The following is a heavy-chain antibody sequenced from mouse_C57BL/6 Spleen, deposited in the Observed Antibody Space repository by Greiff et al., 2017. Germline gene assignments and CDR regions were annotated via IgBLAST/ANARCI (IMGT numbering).Heavy chain of an antibody. CDR3: ARSGGWLLLLGSFDG. Sequence: VQLQQSGPELVKPGASVKISCKASGYTFTDYYMNWVKQSHGKSLEWIGDINPNNGGTSYNQKFKGKATLTVDKSSSTAYMELRSLTSEDSAVYYCARSGGWLLLLGSFDGWGQGTTLTVAS. V-gene: IGHV1-26*01. CDR2: INPNNGGT. D-gene: IGHD2-3*01. J-gene: IGHJ2*01. CDR1: GYTFTDYY.